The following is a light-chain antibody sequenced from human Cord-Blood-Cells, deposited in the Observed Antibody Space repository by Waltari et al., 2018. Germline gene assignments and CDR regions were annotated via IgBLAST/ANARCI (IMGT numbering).Light chain of an antibody. Sequence: DIVMTQTPLSLSVTAGQPASISCQSTKRPLHSDGKTYLYCYLQNTGQSPQLLIYEVSSRFSGVPDRFSGSGSGTDFTLKISRVEVEDLGVYYCMQGIHLPLTFGGGTKVEIK. CDR1: KRPLHSDGKTY. V-gene: IGKV2-29*02. CDR3: MQGIHLPLT. J-gene: IGKJ4*01. CDR2: EVS.